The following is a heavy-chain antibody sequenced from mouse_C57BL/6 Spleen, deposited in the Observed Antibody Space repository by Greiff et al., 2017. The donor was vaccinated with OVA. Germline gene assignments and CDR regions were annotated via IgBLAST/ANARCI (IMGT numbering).Heavy chain of an antibody. CDR3: ARSSYVLYYYAMDY. Sequence: VQLQQSGAELVKPGASVKLSCTASGFNIKDYYMHWVKQRTEQGLEWIGRIDPEDGVTKYAPKFQGKATITADTSSNTAYLQLSSLTSEDTAVYYCARSSYVLYYYAMDYWGQGTSVTVSS. J-gene: IGHJ4*01. CDR2: IDPEDGVT. V-gene: IGHV14-2*01. CDR1: GFNIKDYY. D-gene: IGHD1-1*01.